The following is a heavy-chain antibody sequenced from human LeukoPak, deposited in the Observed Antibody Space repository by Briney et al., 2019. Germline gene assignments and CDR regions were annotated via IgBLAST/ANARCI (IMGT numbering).Heavy chain of an antibody. CDR3: ARHMDTAMATDAFDI. CDR1: GGSISSYY. CDR2: IYYSGST. J-gene: IGHJ3*02. Sequence: SETLSLTCTVSGGSISSYYWSWIRQPPGKGLEWIGYIYYSGSTNYNPSLKSRVTISVDTSKNQFSLKLSSVTAADTAVYYCARHMDTAMATDAFDIWGQGTMVTVSS. V-gene: IGHV4-59*08. D-gene: IGHD5-18*01.